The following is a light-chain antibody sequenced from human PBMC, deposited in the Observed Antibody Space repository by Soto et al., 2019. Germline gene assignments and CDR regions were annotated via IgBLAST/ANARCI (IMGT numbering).Light chain of an antibody. Sequence: QSVLTQPASVSGSPGQSITLSCTGTTSDVGSYNRVSWYQQYPGKAPTLMINDVSNRPSGVSDRFSGSKSGNTASLTISGLQDEDEADYYCSSFTSSSTWVFGGGTKATVL. J-gene: IGLJ3*02. CDR2: DVS. CDR3: SSFTSSSTWV. CDR1: TSDVGSYNR. V-gene: IGLV2-14*03.